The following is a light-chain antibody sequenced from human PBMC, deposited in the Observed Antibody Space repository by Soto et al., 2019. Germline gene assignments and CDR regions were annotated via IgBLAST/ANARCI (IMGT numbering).Light chain of an antibody. J-gene: IGLJ1*01. CDR1: SSDVGGYNY. Sequence: QSALTQPRSVSGSPGQSVTISCTGTSSDVGGYNYVSWYQQHPGKAPKLMNYDVSKRPSGVPDRFSCSKSGNTASLTISGLQADDEADYYRCSYTGSYTFVFGTGTKLTVL. V-gene: IGLV2-11*01. CDR3: CSYTGSYTFV. CDR2: DVS.